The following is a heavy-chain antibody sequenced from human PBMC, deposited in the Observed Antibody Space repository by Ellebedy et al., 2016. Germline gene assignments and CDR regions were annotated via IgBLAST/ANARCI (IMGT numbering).Heavy chain of an antibody. V-gene: IGHV3-7*03. CDR2: LKQDGREK. J-gene: IGHJ5*02. CDR1: GFAFTNYW. D-gene: IGHD3-16*01. CDR3: ARGQGYITFGGGVLTRGNWFDP. Sequence: GESLKISXAASGFAFTNYWMYWLRQSPEKALERVANLKQDGREKYYADSVKGRFAISRDNAKNSLDLQMNSLRAEDTAVYYCARGQGYITFGGGVLTRGNWFDPWGQGTLVSVSS.